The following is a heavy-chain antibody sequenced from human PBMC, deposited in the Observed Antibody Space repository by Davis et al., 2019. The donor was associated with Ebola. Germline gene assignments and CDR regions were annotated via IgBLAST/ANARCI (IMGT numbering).Heavy chain of an antibody. D-gene: IGHD2-2*01. CDR2: IYYSGST. CDR3: AREDCSSTSCFIFDY. J-gene: IGHJ4*02. CDR1: GGSISSGDYY. V-gene: IGHV4-31*03. Sequence: PSETLSLTCTVSGGSISSGDYYWSWIRQPPGKGLEWIGYIYYSGSTYYNPSLKSRVTISVDTSKNQFSLKLSSVTAADTAVYYCAREDCSSTSCFIFDYWGQGTLVTVSS.